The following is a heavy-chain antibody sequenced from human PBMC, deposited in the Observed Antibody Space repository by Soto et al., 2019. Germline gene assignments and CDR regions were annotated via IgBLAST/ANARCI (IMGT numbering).Heavy chain of an antibody. D-gene: IGHD5-18*01. V-gene: IGHV5-51*01. CDR1: GYSFTSYW. CDR3: AIACADKAMVPTFDY. J-gene: IGHJ4*02. Sequence: GESLKISCKGSGYSFTSYWIGWVRQMPGKGLEWMGIIYPGDSDTRYSPSFQGQVTISADKSISTAYLQWSSLKASDTAMYYCAIACADKAMVPTFDYCGQGTLVTVSS. CDR2: IYPGDSDT.